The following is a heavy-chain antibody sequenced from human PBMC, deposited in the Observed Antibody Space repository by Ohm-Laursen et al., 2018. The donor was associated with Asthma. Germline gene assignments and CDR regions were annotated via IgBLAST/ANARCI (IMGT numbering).Heavy chain of an antibody. Sequence: SLRLSCAAPGFTFSSYGMHWVRQAPGKGLEWVTVISYDGSNKYYADSVKGRFTISRDNSKNTLYLQMNSLRAEDTAVYYCARGSYDDYGDYWGQGTLVTVSS. CDR1: GFTFSSYG. CDR2: ISYDGSNK. CDR3: ARGSYDDYGDY. J-gene: IGHJ4*02. D-gene: IGHD3-16*01. V-gene: IGHV3-30*03.